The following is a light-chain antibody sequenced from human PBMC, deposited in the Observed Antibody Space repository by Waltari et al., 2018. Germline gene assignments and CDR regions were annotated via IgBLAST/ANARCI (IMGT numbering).Light chain of an antibody. CDR2: QAS. V-gene: IGKV1-5*03. Sequence: DIQMTQSPSTLSASVGDRVTITCRASQSVRNWLAWYQQKPGKAPRLLIYQASTLENGDPSRCSGSGSGTEFTLTISGLQPDDFATYYCQQYDNNRTFGQGTKVEIK. CDR3: QQYDNNRT. CDR1: QSVRNW. J-gene: IGKJ1*01.